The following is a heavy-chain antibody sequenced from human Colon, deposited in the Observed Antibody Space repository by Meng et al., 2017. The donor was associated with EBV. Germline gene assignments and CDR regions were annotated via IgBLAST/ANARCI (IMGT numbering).Heavy chain of an antibody. CDR3: ARDYGTSRPFEY. Sequence: QLPPHPSGPRLAKPSQTPPLTWAIYGDSVSSTGAAWNWIRQSPSRGLEWLGRTYYRSKWHNDYAVSVKGRIAINPDTSKNQFFLQLNSVTPEDTAVYYCARDYGTSRPFEYWGQGILVTVSS. D-gene: IGHD1/OR15-1a*01. CDR1: GDSVSSTGAA. J-gene: IGHJ4*02. CDR2: TYYRSKWHN. V-gene: IGHV6-1*01.